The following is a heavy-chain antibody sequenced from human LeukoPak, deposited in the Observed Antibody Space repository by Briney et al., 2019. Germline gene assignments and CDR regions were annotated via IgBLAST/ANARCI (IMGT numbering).Heavy chain of an antibody. CDR2: ISYDGSTK. V-gene: IGHV3-30*04. CDR1: GFTFSNYA. J-gene: IGHJ4*02. D-gene: IGHD5-12*01. CDR3: ARVRGIVATIGYFDY. Sequence: GRSLRLSCAASGFTFSNYAMHWVRQAPGKGLEWVAVISYDGSTKYYADSVKGRFTISRDNSKNTLYLQMYSLRAEDTAVYYCARVRGIVATIGYFDYWGQGTLVTVSS.